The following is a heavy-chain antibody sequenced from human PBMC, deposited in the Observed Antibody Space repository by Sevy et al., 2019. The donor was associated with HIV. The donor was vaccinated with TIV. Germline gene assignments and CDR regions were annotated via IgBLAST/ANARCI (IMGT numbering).Heavy chain of an antibody. D-gene: IGHD5-12*01. CDR3: AREGSPYDTYYYYYGMDV. Sequence: GGSLRLSCAASGFTFNSYWMSWVRQAPGKGLEWVANIKQDGSEKYYVDSVKGRFTISRDNSQNSLFLQMNTLRAEDTAVYYCAREGSPYDTYYYYYGMDVWVQGTTVTVSS. V-gene: IGHV3-7*01. J-gene: IGHJ6*02. CDR2: IKQDGSEK. CDR1: GFTFNSYW.